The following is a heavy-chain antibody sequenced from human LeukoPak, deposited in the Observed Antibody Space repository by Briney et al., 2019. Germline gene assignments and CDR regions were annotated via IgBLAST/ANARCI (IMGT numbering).Heavy chain of an antibody. CDR3: ATAHYYNTSGYYYDGDY. CDR2: RIPHFDIA. CDR1: GGTFSRNA. J-gene: IGHJ4*02. V-gene: IGHV1-69*13. D-gene: IGHD3-22*01. Sequence: GASVKVSCKASGGTFSRNAISWVRQAPGQALEWMGGRIPHFDIANYAQKFQGRVTITADESASTAYMELSSLRSEDTAVYYCATAHYYNTSGYYYDGDYWGQGTLVTVSS.